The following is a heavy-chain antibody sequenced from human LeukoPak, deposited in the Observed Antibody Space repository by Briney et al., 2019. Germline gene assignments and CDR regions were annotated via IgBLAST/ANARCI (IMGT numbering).Heavy chain of an antibody. J-gene: IGHJ5*02. CDR1: GYTFSSNY. Sequence: ASVKVSCKASGYTFSSNYMHWVRQAPGQGLEWMGIINPSGGSTNYAQKFQGRVTISVDTSKNQFSLKLSSVTAADTAVYYCARQGSVAGWSDWFDPWGQGTLVTVSS. D-gene: IGHD6-19*01. CDR2: INPSGGST. V-gene: IGHV1-46*01. CDR3: ARQGSVAGWSDWFDP.